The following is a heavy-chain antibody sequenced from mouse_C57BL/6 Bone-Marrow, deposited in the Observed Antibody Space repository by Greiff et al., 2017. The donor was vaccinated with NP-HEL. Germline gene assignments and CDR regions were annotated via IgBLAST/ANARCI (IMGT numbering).Heavy chain of an antibody. D-gene: IGHD2-1*01. Sequence: VKLQESGAELVRPGTSVKVSCKASGYAFTNYLIEWVKQRPGQGLEWIGVINPGSGGTNYNEKFKGKATLTADKSSSTAYMQLSSLTSEDSAVYFCARYGNYSDYWGQGTTLTVSS. V-gene: IGHV1-54*01. J-gene: IGHJ2*01. CDR3: ARYGNYSDY. CDR1: GYAFTNYL. CDR2: INPGSGGT.